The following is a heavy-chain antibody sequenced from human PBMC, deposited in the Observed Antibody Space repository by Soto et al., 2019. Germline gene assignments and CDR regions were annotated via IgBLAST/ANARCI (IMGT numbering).Heavy chain of an antibody. CDR2: ITGSGGST. CDR1: GFTFSSYA. Sequence: GGSLRLSCAASGFTFSSYAMSWVRQAPGKGLEWVSAITGSGGSTYYADSVKGRFTVSRDNSKNTLYLQMNSLRAEDTALYYCAKSGSFFYFDSWGQGTLVTVSS. V-gene: IGHV3-23*01. J-gene: IGHJ4*02. D-gene: IGHD1-26*01. CDR3: AKSGSFFYFDS.